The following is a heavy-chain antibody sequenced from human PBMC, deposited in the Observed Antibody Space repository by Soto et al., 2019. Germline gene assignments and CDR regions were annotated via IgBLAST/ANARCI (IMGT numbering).Heavy chain of an antibody. CDR1: GGYFSGYY. Sequence: SETLSLTCAVYGGYFSGYYWSWIRQPPGKGPEWIGEINHSGSTNYNPSLKSRVTISVDTSKNQFSLKLSSVTAADTAVYYCARARYCSSTSCYYFDYWGQGTLVTVSS. J-gene: IGHJ4*02. V-gene: IGHV4-34*01. CDR3: ARARYCSSTSCYYFDY. CDR2: INHSGST. D-gene: IGHD2-2*01.